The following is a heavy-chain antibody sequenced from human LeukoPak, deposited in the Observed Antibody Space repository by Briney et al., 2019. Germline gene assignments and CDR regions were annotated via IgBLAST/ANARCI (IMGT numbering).Heavy chain of an antibody. CDR1: GLTFGNYG. D-gene: IGHD3-10*01. V-gene: IGHV3-23*01. Sequence: PVGSLRLSCVASGLTFGNYGMNWVRQAPGKGLEWVSSIGGSGDTTYYADSVRGRVTISRDNPKNSMYLQMSSLRAEDTAIYYCAEVESSYCRIWGQGTLVTVSS. J-gene: IGHJ4*02. CDR3: AEVESSYCRI. CDR2: IGGSGDTT.